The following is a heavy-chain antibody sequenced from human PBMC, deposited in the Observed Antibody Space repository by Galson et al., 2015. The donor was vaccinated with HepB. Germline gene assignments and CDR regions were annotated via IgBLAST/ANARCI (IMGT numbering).Heavy chain of an antibody. CDR2: VRHKARRYTT. V-gene: IGHV3-72*01. CDR3: SRTLPGIDLDY. Sequence: SLRLSCAASGFTFSDYYMEWVRQAPGTGLEWVGRVRHKARRYTTDYVASVEGRFTISRADSNNSLYLQMDSLKTEDTAVYYCSRTLPGIDLDYWGQGTLVTVSS. CDR1: GFTFSDYY. J-gene: IGHJ4*02. D-gene: IGHD3-3*02.